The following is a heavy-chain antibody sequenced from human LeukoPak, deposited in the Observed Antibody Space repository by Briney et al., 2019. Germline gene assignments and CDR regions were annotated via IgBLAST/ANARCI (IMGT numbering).Heavy chain of an antibody. CDR1: GYTLTELS. CDR2: FDPEDGET. V-gene: IGHV1-24*01. J-gene: IGHJ4*02. D-gene: IGHD3-22*01. CDR3: ATDYYDSSGYAFDY. Sequence: ASVKVSYKVSGYTLTELSMHWVRPAPGKGLEWMGGFDPEDGETIYAQKFQGRVTMTEDTSTDTAYMELSSPRSEDTAVYYCATDYYDSSGYAFDYWGQGTLVTVSS.